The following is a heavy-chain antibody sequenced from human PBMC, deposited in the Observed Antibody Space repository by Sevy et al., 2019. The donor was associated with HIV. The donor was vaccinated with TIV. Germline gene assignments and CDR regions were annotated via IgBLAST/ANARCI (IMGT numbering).Heavy chain of an antibody. D-gene: IGHD6-13*01. V-gene: IGHV5-51*01. CDR2: VYPGDSDT. Sequence: GESLKNSCKGSGYSFANNWIGWVRQMPGKGLEWMGIVYPGDSDTTYSPSFQGQVTISVDKSISTAYLQWNSLKASDTAMYYCARLPVAAAGLYYFDYRGHGTLVTVSS. CDR3: ARLPVAAAGLYYFDY. J-gene: IGHJ4*01. CDR1: GYSFANNW.